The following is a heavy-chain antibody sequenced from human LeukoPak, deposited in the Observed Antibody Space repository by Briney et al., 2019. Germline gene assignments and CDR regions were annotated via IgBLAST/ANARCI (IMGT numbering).Heavy chain of an antibody. CDR1: GFTFSSFA. Sequence: GGSLTLSCEGSGFTFSSFAMTWVRQAPGKGLEWVSAISGGGGSTYYAESVKGRFTVSRDNSNNRVYLQMDSLRAEDTAVYYCAKDLDGGYYYYYMDVWGNGTTVIVSS. CDR3: AKDLDGGYYYYYMDV. D-gene: IGHD5-24*01. J-gene: IGHJ6*03. CDR2: ISGGGGST. V-gene: IGHV3-23*01.